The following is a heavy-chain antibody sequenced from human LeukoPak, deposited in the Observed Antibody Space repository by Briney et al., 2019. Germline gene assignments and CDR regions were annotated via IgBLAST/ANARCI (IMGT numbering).Heavy chain of an antibody. CDR3: AKDISGATPYYFDS. D-gene: IGHD1-26*01. J-gene: IGHJ4*02. Sequence: GGSLRLSCAASGFTFDDYAMHWVRQGPGKGLEWISGITWNTDTIGYADSVMGRFTISRDNAKNSLYLQMNSLRAEDTALYYCAKDISGATPYYFDSWGQGTLVTVSS. CDR2: ITWNTDTI. CDR1: GFTFDDYA. V-gene: IGHV3-9*01.